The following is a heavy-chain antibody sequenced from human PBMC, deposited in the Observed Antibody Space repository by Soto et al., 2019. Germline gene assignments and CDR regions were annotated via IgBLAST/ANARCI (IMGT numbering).Heavy chain of an antibody. Sequence: GGSLRLSCAASGFTFSSYSMNWVRQAPGKGLEWVSSISSSSSYIYYADSVKGRFTISRDNAKNSLYLQMNSLRAEDTAVYYCARDAGRGYSLDYWGQGTLVTVSS. CDR3: ARDAGRGYSLDY. J-gene: IGHJ4*02. CDR1: GFTFSSYS. D-gene: IGHD5-18*01. V-gene: IGHV3-21*01. CDR2: ISSSSSYI.